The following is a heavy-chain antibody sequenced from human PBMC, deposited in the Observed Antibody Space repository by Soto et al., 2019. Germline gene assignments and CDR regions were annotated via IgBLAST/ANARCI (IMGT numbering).Heavy chain of an antibody. CDR1: GYTFTGYY. J-gene: IGHJ4*02. V-gene: IGHV1-2*04. CDR3: ARETLIVVVVASFDY. CDR2: INPNSGGT. D-gene: IGHD2-15*01. Sequence: ASVKVSCKASGYTFTGYYMHWVRQAPGQGLEWMGWINPNSGGTNYAQKFQGWVTMTRDTSISTAYMELSSLRSDDIDVDYCARETLIVVVVASFDYWGQGTLVTVSS.